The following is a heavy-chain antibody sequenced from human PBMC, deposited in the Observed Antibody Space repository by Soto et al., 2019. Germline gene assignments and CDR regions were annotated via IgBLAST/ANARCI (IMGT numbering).Heavy chain of an antibody. CDR1: GXIFTNYS. V-gene: IGHV3-23*01. Sequence: GSLRLSCAASGXIFTNYSMNWVRQAPGKGLEWVSVIGGRGNSAYYADSVQGRFTISRDNSKNTLSLQMSSLTADDTAIYYCVREGRGSFDFWGRGTMVTVSS. CDR2: IGGRGNSA. CDR3: VREGRGSFDF. J-gene: IGHJ3*01. D-gene: IGHD5-12*01.